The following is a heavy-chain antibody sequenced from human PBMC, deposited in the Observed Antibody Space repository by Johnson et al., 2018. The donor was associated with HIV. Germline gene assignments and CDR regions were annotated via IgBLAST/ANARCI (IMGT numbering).Heavy chain of an antibody. CDR2: ISYDGSNK. CDR1: GFTFSSYD. Sequence: QVQLVESGGGLVQPGGSLRLSCAASGFTFSSYDMHWVRQAPGKGLEWVAVISYDGSNKYYADSVKGRFTISRDNSKNTLYLQMNSLRAEDTAVYYCASGLDNWNDRDAFDIWGQGTMVTVSS. CDR3: ASGLDNWNDRDAFDI. V-gene: IGHV3-30*03. D-gene: IGHD1-1*01. J-gene: IGHJ3*02.